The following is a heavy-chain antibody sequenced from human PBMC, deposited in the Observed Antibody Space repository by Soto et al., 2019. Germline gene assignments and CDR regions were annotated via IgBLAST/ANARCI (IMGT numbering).Heavy chain of an antibody. V-gene: IGHV4-61*01. CDR2: IYYSGST. Sequence: SETLSLTCTVSVCSVISFSYYWSCILQPPGKGLELIGYIYYSGSTNYNPSLKSGVTISVDTSKNQFSLKLNSVTAAETAVYYCARFSVASDAFDIWGQGTMVTVS. CDR3: ARFSVASDAFDI. CDR1: VCSVISFSYY. D-gene: IGHD5-12*01. J-gene: IGHJ3*02.